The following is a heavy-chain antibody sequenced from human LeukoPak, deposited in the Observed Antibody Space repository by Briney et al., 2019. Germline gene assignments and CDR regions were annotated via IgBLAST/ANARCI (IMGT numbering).Heavy chain of an antibody. Sequence: GGSLRLSCAASGFAFSRNDMSWVRQAPGKGLEWVSSIGGSGTRTYYADSVKGRFTISRDTSKNTLYLQMNSLRAEDAAVYYCAKYRGFGDSYDSWGRGTLVTVSS. CDR1: GFAFSRND. V-gene: IGHV3-23*01. CDR2: IGGSGTRT. D-gene: IGHD3-10*01. CDR3: AKYRGFGDSYDS. J-gene: IGHJ4*02.